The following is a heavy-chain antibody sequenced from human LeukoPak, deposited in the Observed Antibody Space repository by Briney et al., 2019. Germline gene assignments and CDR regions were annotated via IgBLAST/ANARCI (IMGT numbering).Heavy chain of an antibody. CDR3: ARDHESITIFGVVHYFDY. J-gene: IGHJ4*02. D-gene: IGHD3-3*01. Sequence: ASVKVSCKASGGTFSSYTISWVRQAPGQGLEWMGRIIPILGMANYAQKFQGRVTITADKSTSTAYMELSSLRSEDTAVYYCARDHESITIFGVVHYFDYWAQGTLVTVSS. V-gene: IGHV1-69*04. CDR2: IIPILGMA. CDR1: GGTFSSYT.